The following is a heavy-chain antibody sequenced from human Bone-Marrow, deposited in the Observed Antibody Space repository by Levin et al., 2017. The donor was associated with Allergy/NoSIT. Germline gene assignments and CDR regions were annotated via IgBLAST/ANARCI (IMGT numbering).Heavy chain of an antibody. Sequence: GSLRLSCTVSGYSISSGYYWGWIRQPPGKGLEWIGSIYHSGSTYYNPSLKSRVTISVDTSKNQFSLKLSSVTAADTAVYYCARDTDRYNWGANDAFDIWGQGTMVTVSS. CDR3: ARDTDRYNWGANDAFDI. V-gene: IGHV4-38-2*02. CDR2: IYHSGST. D-gene: IGHD1-20*01. CDR1: GYSISSGYY. J-gene: IGHJ3*02.